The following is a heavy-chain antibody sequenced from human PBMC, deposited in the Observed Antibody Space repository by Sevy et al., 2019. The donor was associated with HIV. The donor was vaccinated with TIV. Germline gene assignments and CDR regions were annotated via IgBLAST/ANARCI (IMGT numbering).Heavy chain of an antibody. D-gene: IGHD3-22*01. Sequence: GGSLRLACAASGFSFSTYWMHWVRLAPGKGLEWVANIKHDESEKDYVASVKGRFTISRDNAKNSVYLQMNSLRPEDTAIYYCARGNSGSFDYWVQGTLVTVSS. CDR1: GFSFSTYW. CDR3: ARGNSGSFDY. J-gene: IGHJ4*02. V-gene: IGHV3-7*04. CDR2: IKHDESEK.